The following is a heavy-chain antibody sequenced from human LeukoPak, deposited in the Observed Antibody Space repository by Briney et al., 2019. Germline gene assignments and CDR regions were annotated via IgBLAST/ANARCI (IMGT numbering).Heavy chain of an antibody. CDR3: ARDLQYDSSGPDAFDI. D-gene: IGHD3-22*01. J-gene: IGHJ3*02. CDR1: GFTFSDSW. Sequence: GGSLRLSCAASGFTFSDSWMSWVRQAPGKGLEWVANIKPDGSEKYYVDSVKGRFTISRDNAKKSVYLQMNSLRAEDTAVYYCARDLQYDSSGPDAFDIWGQGTMVTVSS. CDR2: IKPDGSEK. V-gene: IGHV3-7*01.